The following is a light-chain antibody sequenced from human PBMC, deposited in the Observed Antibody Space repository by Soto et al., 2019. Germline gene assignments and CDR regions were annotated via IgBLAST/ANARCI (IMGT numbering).Light chain of an antibody. CDR1: QDISNY. CDR2: DAS. Sequence: IQMTQSPSSLSASLVDRVTITCRASQDISNYLAWYQQKPGKAPKLLIYDASNLESGVPSRFSGSRSGTDFSLTISSLQPEDFAAYYCQQSNSFPLTFGGGTKVDIK. CDR3: QQSNSFPLT. V-gene: IGKV1-13*02. J-gene: IGKJ4*01.